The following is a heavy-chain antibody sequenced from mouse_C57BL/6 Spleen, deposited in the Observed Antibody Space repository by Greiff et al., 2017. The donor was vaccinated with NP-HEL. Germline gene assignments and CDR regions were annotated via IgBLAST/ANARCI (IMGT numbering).Heavy chain of an antibody. CDR2: ISSGGRYT. V-gene: IGHV5-6*01. Sequence: EVKLMESGGDLVKPGGSLKLSCAASGFTFSSYGMSWVRQTPDKRLEWVATISSGGRYTYYPDSVKGRFTISRDTAKNTLYLRMSSLKSEDTAMYYCARHDHYGSSYRYFDVWGTGTTVTVSS. CDR3: ARHDHYGSSYRYFDV. CDR1: GFTFSSYG. J-gene: IGHJ1*03. D-gene: IGHD1-1*01.